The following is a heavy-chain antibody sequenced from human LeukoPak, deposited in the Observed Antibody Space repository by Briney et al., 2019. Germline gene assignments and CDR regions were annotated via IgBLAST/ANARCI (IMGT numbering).Heavy chain of an antibody. CDR1: GGSISSHY. D-gene: IGHD3-10*01. V-gene: IGHV4-59*11. Sequence: SETLSLTRTVSGGSISSHYWSWIRQPPGKGLEWIGDIYYTGSTNQNASLKSRVTISIDTSKTQFSLKLSSVTAADTALYYCARAPYYYGSPYYFDFWGRGTLVTVSS. J-gene: IGHJ4*02. CDR3: ARAPYYYGSPYYFDF. CDR2: IYYTGST.